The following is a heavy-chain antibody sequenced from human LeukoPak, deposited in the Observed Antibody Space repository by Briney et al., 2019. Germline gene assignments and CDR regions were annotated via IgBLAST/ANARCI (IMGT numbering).Heavy chain of an antibody. Sequence: PGGSLRLSCAASGFTFSSYAMSWVRQAPGKGLEWVSAISGSGGSTYYADSVKGRFTISRDNSKNTLYLQMNSLRAEDTAVYYCAKDRIPIVVVPAAPPNPYDYWGQGTLVTVSS. CDR3: AKDRIPIVVVPAAPPNPYDY. CDR2: ISGSGGST. J-gene: IGHJ4*02. D-gene: IGHD2-2*01. CDR1: GFTFSSYA. V-gene: IGHV3-23*01.